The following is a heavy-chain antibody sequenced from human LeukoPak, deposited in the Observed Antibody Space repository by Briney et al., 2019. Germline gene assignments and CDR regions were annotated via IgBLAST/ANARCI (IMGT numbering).Heavy chain of an antibody. CDR3: ARDPSFDY. V-gene: IGHV4-59*01. J-gene: IGHJ4*02. Sequence: SETLSLTCTVSGGSISSSYWSWIRQPPGKGLEWSGYIYYSGSTNYNPSLKSRVTISVDTSKNQFSLKLSSVTAADTAVYYCARDPSFDYWGQGTLVTVSS. CDR1: GGSISSSY. CDR2: IYYSGST.